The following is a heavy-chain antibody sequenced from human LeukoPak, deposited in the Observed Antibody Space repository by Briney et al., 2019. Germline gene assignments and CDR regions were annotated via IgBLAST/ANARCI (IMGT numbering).Heavy chain of an antibody. CDR2: INWNGGST. V-gene: IGHV3-20*04. D-gene: IGHD6-19*01. CDR3: ARDSTGYSSGSLE. Sequence: GGSLRLSCAAPGFTFDDYGMSRVRQAPGKGLEWVSGINWNGGSTGYADSVKGRFTISRDNAKNSLYLQMNSLRAEDTALYYCARDSTGYSSGSLEWGQGTLVTVSS. CDR1: GFTFDDYG. J-gene: IGHJ4*02.